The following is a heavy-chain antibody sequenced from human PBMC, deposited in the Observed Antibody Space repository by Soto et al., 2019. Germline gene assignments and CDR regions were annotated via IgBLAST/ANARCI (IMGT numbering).Heavy chain of an antibody. CDR1: GYSFTNSW. Sequence: EVQLVQSGAEMKKPGESLNISCQVSGYSFTNSWIGWVRQMPGKGLEWMGIIYPDDSDTRYSPSFQGQVTISADKSSSTAYLQWSSLKAADTAMYYCARRGYYFGSGSYLPASFDFWGQGTLVTGSS. D-gene: IGHD3-10*01. J-gene: IGHJ4*02. CDR3: ARRGYYFGSGSYLPASFDF. V-gene: IGHV5-51*03. CDR2: IYPDDSDT.